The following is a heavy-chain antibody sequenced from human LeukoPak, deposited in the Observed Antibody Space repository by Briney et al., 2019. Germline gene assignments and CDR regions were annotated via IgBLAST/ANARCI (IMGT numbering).Heavy chain of an antibody. CDR1: GYTFTSYG. Sequence: GSSVKVSCKASGYTFTSYGISWVRQAPGQGLGWMGWISAYNGNTNYAQKLQGRVTMTTDTSTSTAYMELRSLRSDDTAVYYCARDSRRIAVAGTDNWFDPWGQGTLVTVSS. V-gene: IGHV1-18*01. CDR3: ARDSRRIAVAGTDNWFDP. J-gene: IGHJ5*02. CDR2: ISAYNGNT. D-gene: IGHD6-19*01.